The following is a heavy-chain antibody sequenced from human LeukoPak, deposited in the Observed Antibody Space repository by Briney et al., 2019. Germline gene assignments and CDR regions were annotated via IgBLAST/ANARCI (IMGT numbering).Heavy chain of an antibody. CDR3: ARSTIAAAVQVAFDI. CDR2: IYTSGST. CDR1: GGSISSYY. D-gene: IGHD6-13*01. J-gene: IGHJ3*02. Sequence: SETLSLTCTVSGGSISSYYWSWIRQPAGKGLEWIGRIYTSGSTNYNPSLKSRVTMSVDTSKNQFSLKLSSVTAADTAVYYCARSTIAAAVQVAFDIWGQRTMVTVSS. V-gene: IGHV4-4*07.